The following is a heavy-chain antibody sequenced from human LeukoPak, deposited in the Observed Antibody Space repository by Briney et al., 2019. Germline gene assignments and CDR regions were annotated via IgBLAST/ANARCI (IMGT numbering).Heavy chain of an antibody. D-gene: IGHD3-22*01. CDR3: ARDSETYYYDSSGYGFDY. CDR2: ISSSSSYI. J-gene: IGHJ4*02. Sequence: PGGSLRLSCAASGFTFSSYSMNWVRQAPGKGLEWVSSISSSSSYIYYADSVKGRFTISRDNAKNSLYLQMNSLRAEDTAVYYCARDSETYYYDSSGYGFDYWGQGTLVTVSS. V-gene: IGHV3-21*01. CDR1: GFTFSSYS.